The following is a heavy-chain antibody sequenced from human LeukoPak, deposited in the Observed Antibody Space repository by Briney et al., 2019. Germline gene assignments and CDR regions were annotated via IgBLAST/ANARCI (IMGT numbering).Heavy chain of an antibody. CDR3: ARAWEVYCSSTSCVKFDY. CDR2: ISSSGSTI. D-gene: IGHD2-2*01. Sequence: GGSLRLSCAASGFTFSDYYMSWIRQAPGKGLEWVSYISSSGSTIYYADSVKGRFTISRDNARNSLYLQMNSLRAEDTAVYYCARAWEVYCSSTSCVKFDYWGQGTLVTVSS. CDR1: GFTFSDYY. V-gene: IGHV3-11*01. J-gene: IGHJ4*02.